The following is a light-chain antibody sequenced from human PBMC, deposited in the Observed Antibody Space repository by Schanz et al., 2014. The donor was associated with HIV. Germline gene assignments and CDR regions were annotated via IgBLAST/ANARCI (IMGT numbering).Light chain of an antibody. CDR1: QHISNY. CDR2: AAS. V-gene: IGKV1-17*03. J-gene: IGKJ1*01. CDR3: QQYYSYPWT. Sequence: DIQMTQSPSAMSASVGDTVTLTCRASQHISNYLAWFQQKPGKVPKRLIFAASSLQDGVPLRFSGSGSGTEFTLTILSLQSEDFATYYCQQYYSYPWTFGQGTKVEIK.